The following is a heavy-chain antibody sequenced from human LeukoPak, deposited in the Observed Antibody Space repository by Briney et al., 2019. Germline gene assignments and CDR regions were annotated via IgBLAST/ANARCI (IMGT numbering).Heavy chain of an antibody. J-gene: IGHJ4*02. D-gene: IGHD3-16*01. Sequence: NPGGSLRLSCAASGFTFSDYTMNWVRQAPGKGLEWVSSIGSVTTYIYYADSVKGRFTISRDNAKNSLSLQMNSLRAEDTAVYYCARALGASRFDYWGQGTLVTVSS. CDR1: GFTFSDYT. CDR3: ARALGASRFDY. CDR2: IGSVTTYI. V-gene: IGHV3-21*04.